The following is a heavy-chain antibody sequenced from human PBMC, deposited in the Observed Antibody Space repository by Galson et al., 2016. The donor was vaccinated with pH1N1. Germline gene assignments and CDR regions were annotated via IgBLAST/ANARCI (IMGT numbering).Heavy chain of an antibody. D-gene: IGHD1-14*01. CDR1: GFTFSSVW. CDR3: VKHVGSNGSY. J-gene: IGHJ4*02. Sequence: SLRLSCAASGFTFSSVWMSWVRQAPGKGLEWAANIKGDGSQKYYVDSVKGRFTISRENAKNSVYLQMSSLRADDTAVYYCVKHVGSNGSYWGQGTLVTVSS. V-gene: IGHV3-7*01. CDR2: IKGDGSQK.